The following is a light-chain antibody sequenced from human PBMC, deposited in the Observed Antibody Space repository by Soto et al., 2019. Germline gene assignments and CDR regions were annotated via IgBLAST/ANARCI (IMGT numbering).Light chain of an antibody. CDR2: EGT. J-gene: IGLJ2*01. V-gene: IGLV2-23*01. CDR1: SSDVGSYNL. CDR3: STYAGRVV. Sequence: QSALTQPASVSGSPGQSITISCTGTSSDVGSYNLVSWYQQHPGKAPKLMIYEGTNRPSGVSNRFSGSKSGNTASLTISGLQAEDEAHYYSSTYAGRVVFGGGTKLTVL.